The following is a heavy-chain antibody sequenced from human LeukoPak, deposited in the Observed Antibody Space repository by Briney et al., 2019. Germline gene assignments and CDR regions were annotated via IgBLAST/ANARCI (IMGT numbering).Heavy chain of an antibody. Sequence: PGGSLRLSCAASGFTFSSYAMSWVRQAPGKGLEWVSAISGSGGSTYYADSVKGRFTISRDNSKNTLYLQMNSLRAEDTAVYYCAIKPKRITIFGAPKSSAFDIWGQGTMVTVSS. CDR1: GFTFSSYA. CDR3: AIKPKRITIFGAPKSSAFDI. D-gene: IGHD3-3*01. CDR2: ISGSGGST. J-gene: IGHJ3*02. V-gene: IGHV3-23*01.